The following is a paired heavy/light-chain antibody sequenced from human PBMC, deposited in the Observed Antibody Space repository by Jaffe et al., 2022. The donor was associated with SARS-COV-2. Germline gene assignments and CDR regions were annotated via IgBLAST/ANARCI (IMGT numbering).Heavy chain of an antibody. J-gene: IGHJ4*02. D-gene: IGHD3-22*01. CDR3: AREFERGGTYYYDSSGYSYCFDY. CDR2: ISYDGNNR. CDR1: EFTFSSYA. Sequence: QVQLVESGGGVVQPGRSLRLSCAASEFTFSSYAMHWVRQAPGKGLEWVAVISYDGNNRYYADSVKGRFTISRDNSKKTLHLQMNSLRAEDTAVYHCAREFERGGTYYYDSSGYSYCFDYWGQGTLVTVSS. V-gene: IGHV3-30-3*01.
Light chain of an antibody. CDR1: SSDVGGYDY. CDR3: CSYAGNYRGV. CDR2: DVS. J-gene: IGLJ3*02. V-gene: IGLV2-11*01. Sequence: QSALTQPRSVSGSPGQSVTISCTGTSSDVGGYDYVSWFQQHPGKAPKLMIYDVSKRPSGVPDRFFGSKSDNTASLTISGLQAEDEADYYCCSYAGNYRGVFGGGTKLTVL.